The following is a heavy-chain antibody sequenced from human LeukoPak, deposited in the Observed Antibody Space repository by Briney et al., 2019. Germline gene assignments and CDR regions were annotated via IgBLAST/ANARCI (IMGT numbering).Heavy chain of an antibody. CDR2: IYPGDSDT. J-gene: IGHJ4*02. CDR3: ATSGGDYYGSGSYYNPFDY. D-gene: IGHD3-10*01. Sequence: GESLKISCKGSGYIFTSYWIGWVRQMPGKGLEWMGIIYPGDSDTRYSPSFQGQVTISADKSISTAYLQWSSLKASDSAMYYCATSGGDYYGSGSYYNPFDYWGQGTLVTVSS. CDR1: GYIFTSYW. V-gene: IGHV5-51*01.